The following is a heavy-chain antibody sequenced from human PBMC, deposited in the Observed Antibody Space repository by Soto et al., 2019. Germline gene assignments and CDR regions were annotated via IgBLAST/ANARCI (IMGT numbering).Heavy chain of an antibody. CDR2: INPNGGGT. CDR3: ARERGGATATLDYYYFYMDV. D-gene: IGHD5-12*01. CDR1: GDSFNDYY. J-gene: IGHJ6*03. V-gene: IGHV1-2*02. Sequence: VQLVQSGAEVKKPGASVKVSCKTSGDSFNDYYIHWVRQAPGQGLEWMGWINPNGGGTKYAQKFQGRVTVTRDTSIRTVYMELSSLRSDDTAVYYCARERGGATATLDYYYFYMDVWGKGTTVTVSS.